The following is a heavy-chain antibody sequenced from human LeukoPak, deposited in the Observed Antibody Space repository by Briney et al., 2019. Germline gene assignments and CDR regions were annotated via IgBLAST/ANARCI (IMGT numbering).Heavy chain of an antibody. J-gene: IGHJ4*02. D-gene: IGHD2-15*01. CDR3: ARGVGSRDY. CDR2: INHSGST. V-gene: IGHV4-34*01. CDR1: GGSFSGYY. Sequence: PSETLSLTCAVYGGSFSGYYWSWIRRPPGKGLEWIGEINHSGSTNYNPSLKGRVTISVDTSKNQFSLKLSSVTAADTAVYYCARGVGSRDYWGQGTLVTVSS.